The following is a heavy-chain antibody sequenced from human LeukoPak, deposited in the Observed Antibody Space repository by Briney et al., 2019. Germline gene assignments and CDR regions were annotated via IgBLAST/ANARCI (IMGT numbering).Heavy chain of an antibody. D-gene: IGHD2-21*02. Sequence: GGSLRLSCAASGFTFSSYSMNWVRQAPGKGLEWVSSISSSSYIYYADSVKGRFTISRDNAKNSLYLQMNSLRAEDTAVYYCARAVGTYCGGDCYSWWFDPWGQGTLVTVSS. CDR3: ARAVGTYCGGDCYSWWFDP. CDR2: ISSSSYI. J-gene: IGHJ5*02. CDR1: GFTFSSYS. V-gene: IGHV3-21*01.